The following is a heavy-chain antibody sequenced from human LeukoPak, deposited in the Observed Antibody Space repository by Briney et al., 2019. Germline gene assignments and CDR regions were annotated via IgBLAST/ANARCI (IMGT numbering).Heavy chain of an antibody. D-gene: IGHD3-9*01. V-gene: IGHV1-2*02. Sequence: ASVKVSCKASGYTFTGYYMHWVRQAPGQGLEWMGWINPNSGGTNYAQKFQGRVTMTRDTSISTAYMELSRLRSDDTAVYYRARGGRHYDILTGFGYYYYYMDVWGKGTTVTISS. J-gene: IGHJ6*03. CDR3: ARGGRHYDILTGFGYYYYYMDV. CDR1: GYTFTGYY. CDR2: INPNSGGT.